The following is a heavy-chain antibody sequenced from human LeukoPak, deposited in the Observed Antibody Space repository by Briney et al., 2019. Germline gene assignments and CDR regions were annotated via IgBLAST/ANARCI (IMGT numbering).Heavy chain of an antibody. CDR3: ARATYYYDSSGYYYGPYYFDY. CDR2: IYSGGST. V-gene: IGHV3-53*04. Sequence: GGSLRLSCAASGFTVSSSYMSWVRQAPGKGLEWVSVIYSGGSTYYADSVEGRFTISRHNSKNTLYLQMNSLRAEDTAVYYCARATYYYDSSGYYYGPYYFDYWGQGTLVTVSS. CDR1: GFTVSSSY. D-gene: IGHD3-22*01. J-gene: IGHJ4*02.